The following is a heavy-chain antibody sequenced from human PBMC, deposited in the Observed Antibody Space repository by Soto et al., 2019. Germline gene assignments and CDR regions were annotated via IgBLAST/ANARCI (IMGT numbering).Heavy chain of an antibody. V-gene: IGHV3-30-3*01. CDR2: RSYDGGNE. D-gene: IGHD3-10*01. CDR3: ARSRGSGSRSLVPIDY. CDR1: GFTLSSYA. J-gene: IGHJ4*02. Sequence: QVQLVESGGGVVQPGGSLRLSCAASGFTLSSYAMQWVRQAPGKGLEWVARRSYDGGNEHYADSVRARFTISRDNSKNTLYLQMKRLRLEDTAVFYCARSRGSGSRSLVPIDYWGQGTLVTVSS.